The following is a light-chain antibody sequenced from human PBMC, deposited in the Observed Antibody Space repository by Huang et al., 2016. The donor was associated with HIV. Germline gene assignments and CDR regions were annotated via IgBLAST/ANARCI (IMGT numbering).Light chain of an antibody. J-gene: IGKJ1*01. V-gene: IGKV1-9*01. CDR1: QGISSY. CDR3: QQLNSYPPT. Sequence: IQLTQSPSSLSASVGDRFTITCRASQGISSYLAWYQQKPGEAPKVLIYAASTLQSGVPARFSGSGSGTDFTLTISSLQPEDFATYYCQQLNSYPPTFGQGTKVEIK. CDR2: AAS.